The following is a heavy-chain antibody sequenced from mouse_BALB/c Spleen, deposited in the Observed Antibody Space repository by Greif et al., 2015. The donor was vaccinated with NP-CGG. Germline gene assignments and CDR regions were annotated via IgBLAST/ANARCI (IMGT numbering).Heavy chain of an antibody. J-gene: IGHJ1*01. CDR3: ARDYGRARGYFDV. CDR2: IYPYNGGT. CDR1: GHTFTDYN. Sequence: VQLKDSGPELVKPGASVKISCKASGHTFTDYNMHWVKQSHGKSLEWIGYIYPYNGGTGYNQKFKSKATLTVDNSSSTAYMELRSLTSEDSAVYYCARDYGRARGYFDVWGAGTTVTVSS. V-gene: IGHV1S29*02. D-gene: IGHD1-1*01.